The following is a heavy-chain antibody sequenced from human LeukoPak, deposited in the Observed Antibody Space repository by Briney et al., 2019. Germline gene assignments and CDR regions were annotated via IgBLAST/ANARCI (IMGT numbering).Heavy chain of an antibody. D-gene: IGHD2/OR15-2a*01. J-gene: IGHJ4*02. Sequence: GGSLRLSCAASGFTFSSYAMSWVRQAPGKGLEWVSRITNDGSSTTYADSVKGRFTISKDNAKNTVYLQMNSLRAEDTAVYYCVSFYETYWGRGTLVTVSS. CDR1: GFTFSSYA. V-gene: IGHV3-74*01. CDR2: ITNDGSST. CDR3: VSFYETY.